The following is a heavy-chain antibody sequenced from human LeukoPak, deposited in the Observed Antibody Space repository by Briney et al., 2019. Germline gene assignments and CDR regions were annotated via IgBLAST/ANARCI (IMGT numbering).Heavy chain of an antibody. CDR3: AKSSGYYSYYFDY. D-gene: IGHD3-22*01. J-gene: IGHJ4*02. CDR1: GFTFSSSA. Sequence: PGGSLRLSCAASGFTFSSSAMSWVRQAPGKGLEWVSAISGSGGSTYYADSVKGRFTISRDNSKNTLFLQMNSLRAEDTAVYYCAKSSGYYSYYFDYWGQGTLVTVSS. V-gene: IGHV3-23*01. CDR2: ISGSGGST.